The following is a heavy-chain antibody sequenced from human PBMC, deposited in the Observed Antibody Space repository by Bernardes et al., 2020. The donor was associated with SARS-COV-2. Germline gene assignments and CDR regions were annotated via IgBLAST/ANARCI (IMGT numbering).Heavy chain of an antibody. CDR3: ALPPTNYDRYGMDV. D-gene: IGHD3-22*01. CDR1: GYPFTGYY. CDR2: INPNSGGT. V-gene: IGHV1-2*02. J-gene: IGHJ6*02. Sequence: SVKLSFNASGYPFTGYYIHWVRQAPGQGLECMGWINPNSGGTNSAQNFQGRVTMTRDTSISTAYMELSRLRSDDTAVYYCALPPTNYDRYGMDVWGQGTTVTVSS.